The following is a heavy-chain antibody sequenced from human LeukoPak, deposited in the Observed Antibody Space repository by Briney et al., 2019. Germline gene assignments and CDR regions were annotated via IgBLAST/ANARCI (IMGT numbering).Heavy chain of an antibody. CDR1: GFTFNSYD. D-gene: IGHD3-10*01. Sequence: GGSLTLSCEPSGFTFNSYDIGWVRQAQGEGLEWVGSIGGTGASTFYARAVEGRFTISRDKSRNTVYLQMNRLTADDTAVYYCAKASRGTRGVPDSWGQGTLVTVSS. V-gene: IGHV3-23*01. CDR3: AKASRGTRGVPDS. J-gene: IGHJ5*02. CDR2: IGGTGAST.